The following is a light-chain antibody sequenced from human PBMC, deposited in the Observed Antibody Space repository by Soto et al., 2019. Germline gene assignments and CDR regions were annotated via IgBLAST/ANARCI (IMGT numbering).Light chain of an antibody. CDR2: DAS. CDR3: QQYDNFLT. V-gene: IGKV1-33*01. Sequence: DIQMTQSPSSLSASVGDRVTITCQASQDISNYLNWYQQKPGKAPKLLIYDASNLETGVPSRFIGGGSGTDFTFTSSSLQPEDIATYYCQQYDNFLTFGQGTRLEIK. CDR1: QDISNY. J-gene: IGKJ5*01.